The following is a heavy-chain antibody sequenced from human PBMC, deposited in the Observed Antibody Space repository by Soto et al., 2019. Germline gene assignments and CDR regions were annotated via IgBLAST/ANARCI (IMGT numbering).Heavy chain of an antibody. CDR1: GGTFSTFA. D-gene: IGHD4-17*01. Sequence: QVHLVQSGAEVKKPGSSVRVSCKASGGTFSTFAISWVRQAPGQGLQWMGGIIPIFDTPNYAQNFQGRVTITADESTSTAYLELSGLRSXXXXXXXXASGDYGDYRAYFYYGLDVWGQGTTVTVPS. CDR3: ASGDYGDYRAYFYYGLDV. V-gene: IGHV1-69*01. J-gene: IGHJ6*02. CDR2: IIPIFDTP.